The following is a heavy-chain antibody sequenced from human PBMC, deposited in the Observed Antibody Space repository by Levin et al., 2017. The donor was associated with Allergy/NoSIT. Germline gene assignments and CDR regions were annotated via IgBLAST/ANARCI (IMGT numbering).Heavy chain of an antibody. V-gene: IGHV3-66*01. CDR3: AGDYSSSARYYYGMDV. CDR1: GFTVSSNY. CDR2: IYSGGST. Sequence: GGSLRLSCAASGFTVSSNYMSWVRQAPGKGLEWVSVIYSGGSTYYADSVKGRFTISRDNSKNTLYLQMNSLRAEDTAVYYCAGDYSSSARYYYGMDVWGQGTTVTVSS. J-gene: IGHJ6*02. D-gene: IGHD6-6*01.